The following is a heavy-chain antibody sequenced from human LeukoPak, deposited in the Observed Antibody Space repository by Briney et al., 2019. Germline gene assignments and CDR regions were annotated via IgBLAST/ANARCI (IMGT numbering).Heavy chain of an antibody. V-gene: IGHV1-69*13. D-gene: IGHD2-2*01. J-gene: IGHJ5*02. CDR2: IIPIFGTA. CDR3: ARDVRHRYCSSSSCYWGWLDP. Sequence: SVKVSCKTSGGTFSSYAITWVRQAPGQGLEWMGGIIPIFGTANYARKFQDRVTITADESTSTAYMELSSLRSEDTAVYYCARDVRHRYCSSSSCYWGWLDPWGQGTLVTVSS. CDR1: GGTFSSYA.